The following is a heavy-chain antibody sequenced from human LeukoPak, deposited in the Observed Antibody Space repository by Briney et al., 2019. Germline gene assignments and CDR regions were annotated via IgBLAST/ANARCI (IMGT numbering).Heavy chain of an antibody. CDR1: GYTFTGYY. J-gene: IGHJ6*03. CDR3: ARSTHGGSSYYYYYYMDV. D-gene: IGHD1-26*01. CDR2: IIPIFGTA. Sequence: ASVKVSCKASGYTFTGYYMHWVRQAPGQGLEWMGGIIPIFGTANYAQKFQGRVTITADESTSTAYMELSSLRSEDTAVYYCARSTHGGSSYYYYYYMDVWGKGTTVTISS. V-gene: IGHV1-69*13.